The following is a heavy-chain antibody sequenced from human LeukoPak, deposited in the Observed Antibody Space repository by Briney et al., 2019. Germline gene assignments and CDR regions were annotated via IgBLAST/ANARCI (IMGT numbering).Heavy chain of an antibody. D-gene: IGHD3-16*02. Sequence: GGSLRLSCAASGFTFSSYAMHWVRQAPGKGLEWVAVISYDGSNKYYADSVKGRFTISRDNSKNTLYLQMNSLRAEDTAVYYCARGSYDYVWGSYRPPLPYYFDYWGQGTLVTVSS. V-gene: IGHV3-30-3*01. CDR1: GFTFSSYA. J-gene: IGHJ4*02. CDR3: ARGSYDYVWGSYRPPLPYYFDY. CDR2: ISYDGSNK.